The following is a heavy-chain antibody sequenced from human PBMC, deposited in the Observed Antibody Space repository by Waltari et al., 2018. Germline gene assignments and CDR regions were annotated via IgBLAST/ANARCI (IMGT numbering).Heavy chain of an antibody. Sequence: EVQLVESGGCLVKPGGSLRLSCAASGFTFSSYSMNWVRQAPGKGLEWVSSISSSSSSIYYADSVKGRFTISRDNAKNSLYLQMNSLRAEDTAVYYCARDGGDWYFDLWGRGTLVTVSS. V-gene: IGHV3-21*01. D-gene: IGHD3-3*01. CDR1: GFTFSSYS. J-gene: IGHJ2*01. CDR3: ARDGGDWYFDL. CDR2: ISSSSSSI.